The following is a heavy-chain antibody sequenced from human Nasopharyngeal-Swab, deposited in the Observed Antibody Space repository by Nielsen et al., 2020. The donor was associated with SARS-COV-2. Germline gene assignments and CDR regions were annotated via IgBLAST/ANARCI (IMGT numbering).Heavy chain of an antibody. Sequence: ASVKVSCKASGYTFTSYDINWVQQATGQGLEWMGWMNPNSGNTGYAQKFQGRVTMTRNTSISTAYMELSSLRSEDTAVYYCARGLSCRRLLPTYYFDYWGQGTLVTVSS. CDR3: ARGLSCRRLLPTYYFDY. CDR1: GYTFTSYD. D-gene: IGHD2-2*01. J-gene: IGHJ4*02. CDR2: MNPNSGNT. V-gene: IGHV1-8*01.